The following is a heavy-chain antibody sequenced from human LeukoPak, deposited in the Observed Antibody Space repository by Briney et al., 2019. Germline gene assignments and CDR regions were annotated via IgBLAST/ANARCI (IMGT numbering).Heavy chain of an antibody. CDR3: ARNPVAALNWFDP. Sequence: PGGSLRLSCAASGFTFSTYAMSWVRQAPGKGLEWVSTISGTIDSTYYADSVKGRFTISRDTSKNTLYLQMNSLRADDTAVYYCARNPVAALNWFDPWGQGTLVTVSP. J-gene: IGHJ5*02. CDR2: ISGTIDST. V-gene: IGHV3-23*01. D-gene: IGHD6-6*01. CDR1: GFTFSTYA.